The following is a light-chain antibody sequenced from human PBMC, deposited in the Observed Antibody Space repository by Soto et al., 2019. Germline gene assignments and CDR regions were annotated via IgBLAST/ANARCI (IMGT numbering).Light chain of an antibody. J-gene: IGKJ2*01. Sequence: ESMLTQSPGTLSLSPGERATLSCRASQSVSTRYLAWYQQKPGQAPRRLIYGASISATGIPDSCSGSGSGTVFTLTISRLEPEDFAVYYCHQFGSSPPAFTFGQGTQLE. CDR3: HQFGSSPPAFT. V-gene: IGKV3-20*01. CDR2: GAS. CDR1: QSVSTRY.